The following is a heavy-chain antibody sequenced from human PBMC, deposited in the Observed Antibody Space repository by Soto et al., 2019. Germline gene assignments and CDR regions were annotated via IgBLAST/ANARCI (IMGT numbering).Heavy chain of an antibody. CDR1: GGSFSGYY. V-gene: IGHV4-34*01. J-gene: IGHJ6*02. Sequence: QVQLQQWGAGLLKPSETLSLTCAVYGGSFSGYYWSWIRQPPGKGLEWIGEINHSGSTNYNPPLKSRVTISVDTSKNHFSLKLSSVTAADTAVYYCARHIVVVPAAARGGMDVWGQGTTVTVSS. CDR3: ARHIVVVPAAARGGMDV. D-gene: IGHD2-2*01. CDR2: INHSGST.